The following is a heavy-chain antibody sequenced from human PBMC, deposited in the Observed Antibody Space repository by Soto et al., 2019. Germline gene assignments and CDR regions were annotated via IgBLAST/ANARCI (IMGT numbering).Heavy chain of an antibody. J-gene: IGHJ6*02. Sequence: GESLKISCKGSGYSFTSYWIGWVRQMPGKGLEWMGIIYPGDSDTRYSPSFQGQVTISADKSISTASLQWSSLKAPDTAMYYCARQNHGAGGDGYTPFYFGSYYHYYVMDVWGQGTTVTASS. CDR1: GYSFTSYW. D-gene: IGHD2-21*01. CDR3: ARQNHGAGGDGYTPFYFGSYYHYYVMDV. V-gene: IGHV5-51*01. CDR2: IYPGDSDT.